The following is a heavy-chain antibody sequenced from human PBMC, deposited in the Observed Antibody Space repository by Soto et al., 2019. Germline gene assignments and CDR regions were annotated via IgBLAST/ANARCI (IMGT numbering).Heavy chain of an antibody. CDR3: ARRAFGSSRSFDL. Sequence: VQLLESGGDLVHPGGSLRLSCAASGFAFSSHPMSCVRQATERGLEWVSGISDGGDLTYNADSVKGRFTISRDNSKNILFLQMNSLRAEDTGLSYCARRAFGSSRSFDLWGQGTMVTVSS. CDR2: ISDGGDLT. V-gene: IGHV3-23*01. J-gene: IGHJ3*01. CDR1: GFAFSSHP. D-gene: IGHD6-6*01.